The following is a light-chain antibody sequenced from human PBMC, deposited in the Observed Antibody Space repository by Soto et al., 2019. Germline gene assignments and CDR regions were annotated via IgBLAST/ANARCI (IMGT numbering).Light chain of an antibody. J-gene: IGKJ4*01. Sequence: DIQMTHSPYSLSASAGDRVTITCQASQDISNNLNWYKQKAGKAPKLLIKDASNLEAGVPARFSGSGAGTDFTLTSSSLQPEDIATYYCQQYDNCLTFCGGTKVEIK. CDR3: QQYDNCLT. V-gene: IGKV1-33*01. CDR1: QDISNN. CDR2: DAS.